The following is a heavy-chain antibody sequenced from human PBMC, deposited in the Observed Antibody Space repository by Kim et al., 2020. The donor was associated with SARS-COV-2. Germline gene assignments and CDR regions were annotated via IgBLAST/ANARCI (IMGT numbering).Heavy chain of an antibody. CDR2: ISYDGSNK. D-gene: IGHD3-16*02. V-gene: IGHV3-30-3*01. Sequence: GGSLRLSCAASGFTFSSYAMHWVRQAPGKGLEWVAVISYDGSNKYYADSVKGRFTISRDNSKNTLYLQMNSLRAEDTAVYYCARVREITFGGVIAYFDYWGQGTLVTVSS. J-gene: IGHJ4*02. CDR1: GFTFSSYA. CDR3: ARVREITFGGVIAYFDY.